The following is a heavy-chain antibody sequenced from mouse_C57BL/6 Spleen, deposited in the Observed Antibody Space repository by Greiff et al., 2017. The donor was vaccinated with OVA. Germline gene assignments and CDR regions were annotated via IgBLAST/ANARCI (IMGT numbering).Heavy chain of an antibody. CDR2: IYPGNSDT. CDR1: GYTFTSYW. Sequence: EVQLQQSGTVLARPGASVKMSCKTSGYTFTSYWMHWVKQRPGQGLEWIGAIYPGNSDTSYNQKFKGKAKLTAVTSASTAYMELSSLTNEDSAVYYCTRYTTVVERYFDVWGTGTTVTVSS. J-gene: IGHJ1*03. D-gene: IGHD1-1*01. CDR3: TRYTTVVERYFDV. V-gene: IGHV1-5*01.